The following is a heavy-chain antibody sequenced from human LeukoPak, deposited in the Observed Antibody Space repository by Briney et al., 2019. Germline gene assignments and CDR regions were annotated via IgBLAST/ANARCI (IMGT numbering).Heavy chain of an antibody. V-gene: IGHV3-11*01. D-gene: IGHD3-10*01. J-gene: IGHJ6*02. CDR3: ARGHIYDGVGMDV. CDR2: ISSSGSTI. Sequence: GGSLRLSCAASGFTFSNYWMHWVRQAPGKGLEWVSYISSSGSTIYYADSVKGRFTISRDNAKNSLYLQMNSLRAEDTAVYYCARGHIYDGVGMDVWGQGTTVTASS. CDR1: GFTFSNYW.